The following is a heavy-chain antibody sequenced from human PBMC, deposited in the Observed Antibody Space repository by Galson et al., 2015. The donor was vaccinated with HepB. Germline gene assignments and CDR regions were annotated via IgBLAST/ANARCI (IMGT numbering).Heavy chain of an antibody. Sequence: CAISGDSVSRDTVGWNWIRQSPSRGLEWLGRTYYRSKWDSDYAISVKSRIIINADSSTNQFFLQLNSVIPEDTAVYYCTRVAHLGRGMNVWGQGTTVTVSS. J-gene: IGHJ6*02. V-gene: IGHV6-1*01. CDR3: TRVAHLGRGMNV. CDR2: TYYRSKWDS. CDR1: GDSVSRDTVG. D-gene: IGHD3-10*01.